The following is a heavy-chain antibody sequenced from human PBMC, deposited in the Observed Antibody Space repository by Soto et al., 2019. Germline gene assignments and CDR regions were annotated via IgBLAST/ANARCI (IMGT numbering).Heavy chain of an antibody. CDR2: IYYSGST. D-gene: IGHD3-22*01. V-gene: IGHV4-59*01. CDR3: ARVDYYDSSGYPRNFDY. CDR1: GGSISSYY. J-gene: IGHJ4*02. Sequence: QVQLQESGPGLVKPSETLSLTCTVSGGSISSYYWSWIRQPPGKGLEWIGYIYYSGSTNYNPSLKSRVTISVYTSKNQFSLKLSSVTAADTAVYYCARVDYYDSSGYPRNFDYWGQGTLVTVSS.